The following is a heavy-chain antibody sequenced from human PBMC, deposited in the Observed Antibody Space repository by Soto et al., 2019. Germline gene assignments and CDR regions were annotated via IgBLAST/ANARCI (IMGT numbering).Heavy chain of an antibody. Sequence: GGSLRLSCAASEFTFSGYAMSWDRQPPGKGREWVSGISGSGTSTYYADSVKDRFTISRDNSTNTLYLQMNSLRAEDTAVYYCAKVRIGQWLVDYWGQGTLVTVSS. V-gene: IGHV3-23*01. D-gene: IGHD6-19*01. CDR3: AKVRIGQWLVDY. CDR2: ISGSGTST. J-gene: IGHJ4*02. CDR1: EFTFSGYA.